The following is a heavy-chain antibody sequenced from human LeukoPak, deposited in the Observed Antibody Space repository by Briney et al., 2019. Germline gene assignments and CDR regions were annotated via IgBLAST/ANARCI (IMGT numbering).Heavy chain of an antibody. D-gene: IGHD3-3*01. J-gene: IGHJ6*02. CDR2: IYYSGST. CDR1: GGSISSGGYY. V-gene: IGHV4-39*01. CDR3: ARHPLHFPYYDFWSGTLYGMDV. Sequence: PSEALSLTCTVSGGSISSGGYYWSWIRQHPGKGLEWIGYIYYSGSTYYNPSLKSRVTISVDTSKNQFSLKLSSVTAADTAVYYCARHPLHFPYYDFWSGTLYGMDVWGQGTTVTVSS.